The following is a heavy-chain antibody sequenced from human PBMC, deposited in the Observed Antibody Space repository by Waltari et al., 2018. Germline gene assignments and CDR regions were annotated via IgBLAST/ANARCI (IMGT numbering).Heavy chain of an antibody. J-gene: IGHJ3*02. D-gene: IGHD2-15*01. CDR2: LYTTGST. Sequence: VQLQESGPGLVEPSQTLSLTCTVSNGSISRGSFYWSWIRQRAGKGLEWIGHLYTTGSTNKNPALESRVTISADTSKNQFSLKLTSVTAADSAVYFCARTGTVVVVPTAKGAFHIWGQGTAVTVSS. V-gene: IGHV4-61*02. CDR3: ARTGTVVVVPTAKGAFHI. CDR1: NGSISRGSFY.